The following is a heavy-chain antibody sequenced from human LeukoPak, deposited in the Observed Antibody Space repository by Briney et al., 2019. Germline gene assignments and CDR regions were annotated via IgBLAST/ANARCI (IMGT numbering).Heavy chain of an antibody. J-gene: IGHJ3*02. D-gene: IGHD5-24*01. Sequence: GGSLRLSCTASGFSFGDYAMSWVRQAPGKGLEWVGYIRGKAYGGTREYAASVKGRFTISRDDSKSIAYLQMNSLKTEDTAVYYCTREGMSKLMATMDAFDIWGEGTMVTVSS. CDR3: TREGMSKLMATMDAFDI. CDR1: GFSFGDYA. CDR2: IRGKAYGGTR. V-gene: IGHV3-49*04.